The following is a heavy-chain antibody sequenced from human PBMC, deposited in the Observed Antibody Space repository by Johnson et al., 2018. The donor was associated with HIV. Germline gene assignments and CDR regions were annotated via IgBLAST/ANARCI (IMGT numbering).Heavy chain of an antibody. CDR1: GFTFDDYA. CDR2: ISWNGGTI. D-gene: IGHD6-6*01. V-gene: IGHV3-9*01. Sequence: VQLVESGGGLVQPGRSLRLSCAASGFTFDDYAMHWVRQAPGKGLEWVSGISWNGGTIAYADSVKGRFTISRDNSKNTLFLQMSSLRADDTAIYYCANSGSPGVAARLWDAFDIWGQGTMVTVSS. J-gene: IGHJ3*02. CDR3: ANSGSPGVAARLWDAFDI.